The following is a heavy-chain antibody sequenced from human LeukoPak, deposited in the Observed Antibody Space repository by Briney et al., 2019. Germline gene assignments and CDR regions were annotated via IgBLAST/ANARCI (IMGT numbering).Heavy chain of an antibody. Sequence: ASVKVSCKASGYTFTSYGISWVRQAPGQGLEWMGWISAYNGNTNYAQKLQGRVTMTTDTSTSTAYMGLRSLRSDDTAVYYCARDDFSGYCSGGSCYWGAFDIWGQGTMVTVSS. V-gene: IGHV1-18*01. J-gene: IGHJ3*02. CDR1: GYTFTSYG. CDR2: ISAYNGNT. CDR3: ARDDFSGYCSGGSCYWGAFDI. D-gene: IGHD2-15*01.